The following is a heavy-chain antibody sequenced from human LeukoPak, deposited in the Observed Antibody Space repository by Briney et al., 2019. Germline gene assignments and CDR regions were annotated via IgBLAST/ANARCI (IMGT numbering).Heavy chain of an antibody. J-gene: IGHJ5*02. CDR1: GFTFSSYD. CDR2: ISYDGSNK. CDR3: ARGQDWFDP. V-gene: IGHV3-30*04. Sequence: PGGSLRLSCAASGFTFSSYDMHWVRQAPGKGLEWVAVISYDGSNKYYAASVKGQLTISRDNAKNTLYLQMNSLRAEDTAVYYCARGQDWFDPWGQGTLVTVCS.